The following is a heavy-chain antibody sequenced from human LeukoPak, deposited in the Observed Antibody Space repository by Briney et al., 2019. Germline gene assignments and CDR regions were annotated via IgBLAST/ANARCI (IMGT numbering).Heavy chain of an antibody. J-gene: IGHJ4*02. CDR2: IYYSGST. CDR3: ARVTRTFRYGDYVDYFDY. V-gene: IGHV4-39*01. D-gene: IGHD4-17*01. Sequence: SETLSFTCTVSGGSISSSSYYWGWIRQPPGKGLEWIGSIYYSGSTYYNPSLKSRVTISVDTSKNHFSLKLSSVTAADTAVYYCARVTRTFRYGDYVDYFDYWGQGTLVTVSS. CDR1: GGSISSSSYY.